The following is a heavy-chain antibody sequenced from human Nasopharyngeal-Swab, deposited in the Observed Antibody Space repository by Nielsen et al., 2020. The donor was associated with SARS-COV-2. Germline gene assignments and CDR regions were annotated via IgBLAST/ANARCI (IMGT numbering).Heavy chain of an antibody. J-gene: IGHJ5*01. D-gene: IGHD3-22*01. CDR3: ARDYYDSSGYYGGFHP. V-gene: IGHV4-30-4*01. CDR2: IYYSGST. Sequence: WIRQPPGKGLEWIGYIYYSGSTYYNPSLKSRVTISVDTSKNQFSLKLSSVTAADTAVYYCARDYYDSSGYYGGFHPRGQGTLVTVSS.